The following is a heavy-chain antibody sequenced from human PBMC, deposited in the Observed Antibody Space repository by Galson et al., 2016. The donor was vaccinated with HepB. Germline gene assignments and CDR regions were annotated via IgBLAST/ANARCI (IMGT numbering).Heavy chain of an antibody. CDR3: ARDMAPIQQWLRYYYYGMDV. D-gene: IGHD5-18*01. CDR1: GYTFTSYA. CDR2: INAGNGNT. V-gene: IGHV1-3*01. Sequence: SVKVSCKASGYTFTSYAMHWVRQAPGQRLEWMGWINAGNGNTKYSQKFQGRVTITRDTSASTAYMELSSLRSEDTAVYYCARDMAPIQQWLRYYYYGMDVWGQGTTVTVSS. J-gene: IGHJ6*02.